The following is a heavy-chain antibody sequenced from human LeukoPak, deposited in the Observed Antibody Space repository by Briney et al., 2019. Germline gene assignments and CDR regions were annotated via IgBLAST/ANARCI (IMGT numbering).Heavy chain of an antibody. CDR1: GCTFSSYS. CDR3: ARDHGASTYCGGDCYRNDAFDI. Sequence: GGSLRLSCAASGCTFSSYSMNWVRQAPGKGLEWVSSISSSSSYIYYADSVKGRFTISRDNAKNSLYLQMNSLRAEDTAVYYCARDHGASTYCGGDCYRNDAFDIWGQGTMVTVSS. D-gene: IGHD2-21*02. V-gene: IGHV3-21*01. CDR2: ISSSSSYI. J-gene: IGHJ3*02.